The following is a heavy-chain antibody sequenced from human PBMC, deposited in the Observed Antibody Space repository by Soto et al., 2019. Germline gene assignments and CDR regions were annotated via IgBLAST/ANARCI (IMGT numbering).Heavy chain of an antibody. V-gene: IGHV3-30*03. D-gene: IGHD3-22*01. Sequence: QVQLVESGGGVVQPGRSLRLTCAASGFIFSGSGMHWVRQAPGKGLEWVALVSNDGIRKYYGDSVKGRFTISRDNAENTLYLLMNSLRAEGTAVYYCARWVGGSMYDNSGKYDSWGQGTLVTVSS. J-gene: IGHJ5*01. CDR3: ARWVGGSMYDNSGKYDS. CDR2: VSNDGIRK. CDR1: GFIFSGSG.